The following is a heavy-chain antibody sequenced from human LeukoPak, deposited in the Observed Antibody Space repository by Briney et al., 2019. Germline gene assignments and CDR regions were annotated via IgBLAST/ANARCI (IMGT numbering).Heavy chain of an antibody. CDR1: GFTFSSYS. CDR3: XXXXXXYYGSGSYYGDSFDY. J-gene: IGHJ4*02. V-gene: IGHV3-48*01. Sequence: GGSLRLSCAASGFTFSSYSMNWVRQAPGKGLEWVSYISSSSSTIYYADSVKGRFTISRDNAKNSLYLQMNSLRAEDTAVYYXXXXXXXYYGSGSYYGDSFDYWGQGTLVTVSS. CDR2: ISSSSSTI. D-gene: IGHD3-10*01.